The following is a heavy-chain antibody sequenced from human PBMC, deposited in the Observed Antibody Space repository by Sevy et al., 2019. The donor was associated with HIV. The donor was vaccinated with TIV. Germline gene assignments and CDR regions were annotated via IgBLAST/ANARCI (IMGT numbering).Heavy chain of an antibody. D-gene: IGHD4-4*01. J-gene: IGHJ6*02. CDR2: INQNGTEI. Sequence: GGSLRLSCVVSGFTFRNYWMSWVRQAPGKGLEWVANINQNGTEIYSVDSVKGRFTFSRDNTKNSVYLQMNSLRAEDTAIYYCEINSDYGMDAWGQGTTVTVSS. V-gene: IGHV3-7*01. CDR1: GFTFRNYW. CDR3: EINSDYGMDA.